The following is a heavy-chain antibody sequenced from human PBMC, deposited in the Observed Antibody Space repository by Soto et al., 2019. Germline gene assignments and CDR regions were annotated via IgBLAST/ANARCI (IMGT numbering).Heavy chain of an antibody. D-gene: IGHD3-3*01. CDR1: GGSISSGDYY. CDR2: IYYSGST. J-gene: IGHJ5*02. Sequence: PSETLSFTCTVSGGSISSGDYYWSWIRQPPGKGLEWIGYIYYSGSTYYNPSLKSRVTISVDTSKNQFSLKLSSVTAADTAVYYCARGRRVFGVVPNWFDPWGQGTLVTVSS. V-gene: IGHV4-30-4*01. CDR3: ARGRRVFGVVPNWFDP.